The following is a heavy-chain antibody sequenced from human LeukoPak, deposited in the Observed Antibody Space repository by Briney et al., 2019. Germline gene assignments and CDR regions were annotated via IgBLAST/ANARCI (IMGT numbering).Heavy chain of an antibody. CDR3: AKVPGIAAAGRGGYFDY. CDR2: ISSSGSTI. J-gene: IGHJ4*02. D-gene: IGHD6-13*01. CDR1: GFTFSNYE. V-gene: IGHV3-48*03. Sequence: GGSLRLSCAASGFTFSNYEMNWVRQAPGKGLEWVSYISSSGSTIYYADSVKGRFTISRDNAKNSLYLQMNSLRAEDTAVYYCAKVPGIAAAGRGGYFDYWGQGTLVTVSS.